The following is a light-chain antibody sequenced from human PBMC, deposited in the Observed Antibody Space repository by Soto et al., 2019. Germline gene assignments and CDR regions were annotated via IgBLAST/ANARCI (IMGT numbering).Light chain of an antibody. J-gene: IGLJ7*01. Sequence: QSVLTQPPSASGTPGQRVTISCSGSSFNVGGNTVNWYQQVTGTAPKFLINSNNQRPSGVPDRFSGSKSGTSASLAISGLQSEDEADYYCATWDDSLNGAVFGGGTQLTVL. V-gene: IGLV1-44*01. CDR3: ATWDDSLNGAV. CDR2: SNN. CDR1: SFNVGGNT.